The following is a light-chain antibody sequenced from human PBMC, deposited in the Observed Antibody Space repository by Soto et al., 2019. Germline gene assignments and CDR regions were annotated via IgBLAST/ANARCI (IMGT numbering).Light chain of an antibody. Sequence: QTVVTQEPSLTVSQGGTVTPTGGSSPGPVTLGHYAYWFQQKPGLAPTTLIYDTSNKHSWTPARFSGSLLGGRAALTLSGAQPDDEADYYCLLYYSGARPVFGGGTKLTVL. CDR3: LLYYSGARPV. CDR2: DTS. CDR1: PGPVTLGHY. V-gene: IGLV7-46*01. J-gene: IGLJ2*01.